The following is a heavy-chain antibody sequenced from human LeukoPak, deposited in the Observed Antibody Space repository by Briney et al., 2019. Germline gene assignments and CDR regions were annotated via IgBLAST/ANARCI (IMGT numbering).Heavy chain of an antibody. J-gene: IGHJ4*02. CDR1: GYTFTDYY. CDR2: IDPNSGGT. V-gene: IGHV1-2*06. Sequence: ASVKVSWKASGYTFTDYYMHWVRQAPGQGLEWMGRIDPNSGGTNYAQKFQARVTMTRDTSISTAYMELSRLRSDDTALYYCARAAYYYDGSGYYLGDWGQGTLVTVSS. CDR3: ARAAYYYDGSGYYLGD. D-gene: IGHD3-22*01.